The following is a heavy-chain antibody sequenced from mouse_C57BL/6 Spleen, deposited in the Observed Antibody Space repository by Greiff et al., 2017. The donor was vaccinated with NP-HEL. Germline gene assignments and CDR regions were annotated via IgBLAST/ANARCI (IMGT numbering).Heavy chain of an antibody. CDR3: VRHEWWAWFAY. D-gene: IGHD1-1*02. V-gene: IGHV10-1*01. CDR2: IRSKSNNYAT. CDR1: GFSFNTYA. J-gene: IGHJ3*01. Sequence: EVKLMESGGGLVQPKGSLKLSCAASGFSFNTYAMNWVRQAPGKGLEWVARIRSKSNNYATYYADSVKDRFTISRDDSESMLYLQMNNLKTEDTAMYYCVRHEWWAWFAYWGQGTLVTVSA.